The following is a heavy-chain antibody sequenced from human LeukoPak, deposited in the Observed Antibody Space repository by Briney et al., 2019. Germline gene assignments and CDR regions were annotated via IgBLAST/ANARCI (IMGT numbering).Heavy chain of an antibody. V-gene: IGHV3-21*01. CDR1: GFTFGDYS. CDR2: ISSSSSYI. D-gene: IGHD2-21*01. Sequence: GGSLRLSCAASGFTFGDYSMNWVRQAPGKGLEWVSSISSSSSYIYYPDSVKGRFTISRDNAKNSLYLQMNSLRAEDTAVYYCARQAYNAFDIWGQGTMVTVSS. CDR3: ARQAYNAFDI. J-gene: IGHJ3*02.